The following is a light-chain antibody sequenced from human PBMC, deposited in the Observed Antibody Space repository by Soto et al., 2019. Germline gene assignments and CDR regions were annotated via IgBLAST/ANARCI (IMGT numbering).Light chain of an antibody. Sequence: QSVLTQPPSASGTPGQRVTISCSGSTSNIGSNTVNWYHHLPGTAPKLLIYSHNQRPSGVPDRFSGSRSGTSGSLAISGLQSDDEADYYCAAWDDSLNGVVFGGGTKLTVL. CDR1: TSNIGSNT. J-gene: IGLJ2*01. CDR3: AAWDDSLNGVV. V-gene: IGLV1-44*01. CDR2: SHN.